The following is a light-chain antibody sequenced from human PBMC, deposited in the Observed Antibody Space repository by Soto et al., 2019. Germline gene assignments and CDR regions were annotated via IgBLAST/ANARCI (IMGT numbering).Light chain of an antibody. J-gene: IGKJ3*01. CDR2: DAS. V-gene: IGKV3-11*01. CDR3: QQCSNWPPIFT. CDR1: QSVSSY. Sequence: EIVLTQSPAILSLSPGERATLSCRASQSVSSYLAWYQQKPGQAPRLLIYDASNRATCIPARFSGSGSGTDFSLTISTQEPEDSAVYYCQQCSNWPPIFTFGAGKKVDIK.